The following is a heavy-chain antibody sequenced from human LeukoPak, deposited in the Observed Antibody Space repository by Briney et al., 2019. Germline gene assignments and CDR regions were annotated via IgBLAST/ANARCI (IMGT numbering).Heavy chain of an antibody. CDR3: ARTTGTLGEQLAPYYYYYGMDV. Sequence: ASVKVSCKASEYTFTGYYLHWVRQAPGQGLEGMGWIDPNSGGVNYSQKFQGRVTMTRDTSIDTAYLELSRLRSDDSAVYYCARTTGTLGEQLAPYYYYYGMDVWGQGTTVTVSS. V-gene: IGHV1-2*02. J-gene: IGHJ6*02. CDR2: IDPNSGGV. CDR1: EYTFTGYY. D-gene: IGHD6-6*01.